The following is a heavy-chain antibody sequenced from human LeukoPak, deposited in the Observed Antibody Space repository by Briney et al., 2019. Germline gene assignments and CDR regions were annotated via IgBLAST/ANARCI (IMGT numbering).Heavy chain of an antibody. CDR1: GYSISSGYY. D-gene: IGHD6-13*01. Sequence: RPSETLSLTCTVSGYSISSGYYWSWIRQPPGKGLEWIGEINHSGSTNYNPSLKSRVTISVDTSKNQFSLKLSSVTAADTAVYYCATGIRAAGTPIDAFDIWGQGTMVTVSS. CDR2: INHSGST. V-gene: IGHV4-38-2*02. J-gene: IGHJ3*02. CDR3: ATGIRAAGTPIDAFDI.